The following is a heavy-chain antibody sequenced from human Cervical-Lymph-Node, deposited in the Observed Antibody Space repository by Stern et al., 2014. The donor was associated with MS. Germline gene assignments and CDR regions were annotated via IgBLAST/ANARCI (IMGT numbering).Heavy chain of an antibody. V-gene: IGHV4-59*01. Sequence: QLQLQESGPGLVKPSETLSLTCTVSGGSIASYYWSWIRQPPGKGLEWIGSSYDRGSTNFNPSLKSRVTISLDTSRNQFSLHLTSVTAADTAVFYCARHRSYPHLIDYWGQGTLVSVSS. CDR1: GGSIASYY. CDR3: ARHRSYPHLIDY. CDR2: SYDRGST. J-gene: IGHJ4*02.